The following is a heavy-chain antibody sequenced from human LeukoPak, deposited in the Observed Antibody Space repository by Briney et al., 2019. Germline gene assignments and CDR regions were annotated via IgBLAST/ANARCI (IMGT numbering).Heavy chain of an antibody. CDR1: GGSISSYY. J-gene: IGHJ6*03. CDR3: ARGGYCSSTSCYAPGGYYYYYYYYMDV. V-gene: IGHV4-59*01. CDR2: IYYSGST. Sequence: PSETLSLTCTVSGGSISSYYWSWIRQPPGKGLEWIGYIYYSGSTNYNPSLKSRVTISVDTSKNQFSLKLSSVTAADTAVYYCARGGYCSSTSCYAPGGYYYYYYYYMDVWGKGTTVTVSS. D-gene: IGHD2-2*01.